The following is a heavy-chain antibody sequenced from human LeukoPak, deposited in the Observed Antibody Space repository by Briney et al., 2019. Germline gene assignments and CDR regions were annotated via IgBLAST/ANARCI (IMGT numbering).Heavy chain of an antibody. CDR1: GYSFTTYW. J-gene: IGHJ3*02. V-gene: IGHV5-51*01. Sequence: GESLKISCKGSGYSFTTYWIGWVRQMPGKDLAWMGIIYPGDSDTRYSPSFQGQVTISADKTISTAYLQWSSLKASDTAMYYCARIYDTSGYGAFDIWGQGTMVTVSS. CDR2: IYPGDSDT. D-gene: IGHD3-22*01. CDR3: ARIYDTSGYGAFDI.